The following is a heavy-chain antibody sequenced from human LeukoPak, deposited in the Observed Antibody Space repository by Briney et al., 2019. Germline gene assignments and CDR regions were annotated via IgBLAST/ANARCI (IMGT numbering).Heavy chain of an antibody. CDR2: IRYDGSDK. V-gene: IGHV3-30*02. CDR1: GFTFSSYG. Sequence: GGSLRLSCAASGFTFSSYGMHWVRQAPGKGPEWVAFIRYDGSDKNYADSVKGRFTISRDNSKNTLYLQMNSLRAEDTAVYYCAKDRVHYSGYDYFDPWGQGTLVTVSS. CDR3: AKDRVHYSGYDYFDP. J-gene: IGHJ5*02. D-gene: IGHD5-12*01.